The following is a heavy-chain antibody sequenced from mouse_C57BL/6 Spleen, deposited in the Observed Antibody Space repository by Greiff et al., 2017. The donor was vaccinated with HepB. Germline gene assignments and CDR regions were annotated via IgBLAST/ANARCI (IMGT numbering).Heavy chain of an antibody. Sequence: EVHLVESGGGLVKPGGSLKLSCAASGFTFSDYGMHWVRQAPEKGLEWVAYISSGSSTIYYADTVKGRFTISRDNAKNTLFLQMTSLRSEDTAMYYCARHYDYDWYFDVWGTGTTVTVSS. V-gene: IGHV5-17*01. CDR1: GFTFSDYG. J-gene: IGHJ1*03. CDR2: ISSGSSTI. CDR3: ARHYDYDWYFDV. D-gene: IGHD2-4*01.